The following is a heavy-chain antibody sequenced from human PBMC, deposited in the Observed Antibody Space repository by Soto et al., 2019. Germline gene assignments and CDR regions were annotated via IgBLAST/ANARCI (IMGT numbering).Heavy chain of an antibody. Sequence: ASVKVSCKTSGYTSTNYGITWVRQAPGQPLEWLGWISLYSDGTNYAQKFQGRVSMTTDTSTTTANMELRSLISDDTAVYYCARVVPGAEAWFGPWGQGSLVTVSS. D-gene: IGHD2-2*01. CDR2: ISLYSDGT. V-gene: IGHV1-18*01. CDR1: GYTSTNYG. J-gene: IGHJ5*02. CDR3: ARVVPGAEAWFGP.